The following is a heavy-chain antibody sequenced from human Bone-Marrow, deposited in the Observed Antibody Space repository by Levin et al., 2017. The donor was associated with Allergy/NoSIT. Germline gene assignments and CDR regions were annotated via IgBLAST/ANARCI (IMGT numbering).Heavy chain of an antibody. CDR3: TALYCSGGGCYFDY. Sequence: LSLTCAASGIVFRNTWMNWVRQAPGKGLEWVGRIKTKSDGLTTDYAAPVKGRFTFSRDDSKNTLYLQMNSLKTEDTAVYYCTALYCSGGGCYFDYWGQGTLVTVSS. J-gene: IGHJ4*02. D-gene: IGHD2-15*01. CDR2: IKTKSDGLTT. V-gene: IGHV3-15*01. CDR1: GIVFRNTW.